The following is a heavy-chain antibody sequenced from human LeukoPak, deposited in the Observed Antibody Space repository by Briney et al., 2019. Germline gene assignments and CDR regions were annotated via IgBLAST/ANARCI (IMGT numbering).Heavy chain of an antibody. Sequence: SETLSLTCAVSGGSISSGGYSWSWIRQTPGKGLEWIGYIYYSGSTYYNPSLKSRVTISVDTSKNQFSLKLSSVTAADTAVYFCAREDYYNSGGYYLDYWGQGTLVTVSS. CDR1: GGSISSGGYS. CDR2: IYYSGST. J-gene: IGHJ4*02. D-gene: IGHD3-22*01. CDR3: AREDYYNSGGYYLDY. V-gene: IGHV4-30-4*07.